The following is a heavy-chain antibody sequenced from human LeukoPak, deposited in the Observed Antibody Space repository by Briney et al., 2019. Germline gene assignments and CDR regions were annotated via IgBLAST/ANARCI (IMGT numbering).Heavy chain of an antibody. CDR2: INPNSGGT. V-gene: IGHV1-2*02. CDR1: GYTFTGYY. CDR3: ARGFYDSSGYYSDY. J-gene: IGHJ4*02. Sequence: ASVKVSCKASGYTFTGYYMHWVRQAPGQGLEWMGWINPNSGGTNYAQKFQGRVTMTRDTSISTAYMELSRLRSDDTAVYYCARGFYDSSGYYSDYWGQGTLVTVSS. D-gene: IGHD3-22*01.